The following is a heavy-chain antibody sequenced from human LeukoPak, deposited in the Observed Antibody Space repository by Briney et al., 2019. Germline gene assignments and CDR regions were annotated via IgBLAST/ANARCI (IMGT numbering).Heavy chain of an antibody. CDR2: ISSSSSYI. J-gene: IGHJ3*02. CDR1: GFTFSSYS. CDR3: ARDLYYYDSSGYLGAFDI. Sequence: KPGGSLRLSCAASGFTFSSYSMNWVRQAPGKGLEWVSSISSSSSYIYYADSVKGRFTISRDNAKNSLYLQMNSLRAEDTAVYYCARDLYYYDSSGYLGAFDIWGQGTMVTVSS. D-gene: IGHD3-22*01. V-gene: IGHV3-21*01.